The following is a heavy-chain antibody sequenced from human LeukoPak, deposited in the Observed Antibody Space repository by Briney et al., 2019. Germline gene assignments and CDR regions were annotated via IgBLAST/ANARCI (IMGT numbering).Heavy chain of an antibody. J-gene: IGHJ6*03. D-gene: IGHD6-6*01. Sequence: SVKVSCKASGGTFSSYAISWVRQAPGQGLEWMGGIIPIFGTANYAQKFQGRVTITADESTSTAYMELSSLRSEDTAVYYCASPIAARPGYHYYYMDVWGKGTTVTVSS. CDR2: IIPIFGTA. CDR1: GGTFSSYA. CDR3: ASPIAARPGYHYYYMDV. V-gene: IGHV1-69*13.